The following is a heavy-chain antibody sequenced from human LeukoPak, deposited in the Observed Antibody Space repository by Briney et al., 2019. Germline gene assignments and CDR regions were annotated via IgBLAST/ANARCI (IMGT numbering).Heavy chain of an antibody. Sequence: GASVKVSCKASGYTFTNYGISWVRQVPGQGLEWMGWISAYNGNTNYAQKLQGRVTMTTDTSTSTAYMELRSLRSDDTAVYYCAGYYDSSGYAHRENYYYYYGMDVWGQGTTVTVSS. J-gene: IGHJ6*02. CDR3: AGYYDSSGYAHRENYYYYYGMDV. V-gene: IGHV1-18*01. D-gene: IGHD3-22*01. CDR1: GYTFTNYG. CDR2: ISAYNGNT.